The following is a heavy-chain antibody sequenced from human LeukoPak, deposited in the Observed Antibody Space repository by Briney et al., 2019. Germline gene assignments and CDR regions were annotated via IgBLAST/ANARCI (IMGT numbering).Heavy chain of an antibody. J-gene: IGHJ3*02. D-gene: IGHD3-10*01. CDR3: AKGGWFGQSPSDVFHM. Sequence: GSLRLSCAASGFTFSSYWIHWVRQAPGKGLVWVSRIGTDGSTTNYADSVKGRFTMSRDNSKNMLYLQMNSLRAEDTAVYYCAKGGWFGQSPSDVFHMWGQGTMVTVSS. CDR1: GFTFSSYW. CDR2: IGTDGSTT. V-gene: IGHV3-74*01.